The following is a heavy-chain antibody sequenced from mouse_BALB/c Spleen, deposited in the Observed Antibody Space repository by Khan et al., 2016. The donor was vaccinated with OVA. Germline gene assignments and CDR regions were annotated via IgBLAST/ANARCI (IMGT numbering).Heavy chain of an antibody. D-gene: IGHD2-10*02. CDR1: GYTFTSYY. J-gene: IGHJ3*01. V-gene: IGHV1S81*02. CDR3: TRSGYGSVAY. Sequence: QIQLVQSGAELVKPGASVKLSCKASGYTFTSYYMYWVKQRPGQGLEWIGEINPSNGGTNFNEKFKSKATLTVDRSSSTAYMQLSSLTSEDSAVYYCTRSGYGSVAYGGQGALVTVSA. CDR2: INPSNGGT.